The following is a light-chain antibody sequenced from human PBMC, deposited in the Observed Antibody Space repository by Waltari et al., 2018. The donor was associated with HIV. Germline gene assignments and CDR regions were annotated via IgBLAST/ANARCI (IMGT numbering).Light chain of an antibody. V-gene: IGLV2-14*03. CDR3: SSYTSSSTPLVV. CDR1: SSDVGGYNY. Sequence: QSALTQPASVSGSPGQSITISCTGTSSDVGGYNYVSWYQQHPGKAPKLMIYDVSNRHSVVSTRFAGSKSGNTASLTISGLQAEDEADYYCSSYTSSSTPLVVFGGGTKLTVL. CDR2: DVS. J-gene: IGLJ2*01.